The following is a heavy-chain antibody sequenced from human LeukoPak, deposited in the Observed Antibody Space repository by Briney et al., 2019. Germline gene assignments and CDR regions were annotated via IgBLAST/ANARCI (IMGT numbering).Heavy chain of an antibody. CDR2: IWSDGSNK. CDR3: AREMSLSSSGWYRHFDY. CDR1: GFTFSSYG. D-gene: IGHD6-19*01. V-gene: IGHV3-33*01. J-gene: IGHJ4*02. Sequence: GGSLRLSCAASGFTFSSYGMHWVRQAPGKGLEWVAVIWSDGSNKYYADSVKGRFTISRGNSKNTLYLQMNSLRAEDTAVYYCAREMSLSSSGWYRHFDYWGQGTLVTVSS.